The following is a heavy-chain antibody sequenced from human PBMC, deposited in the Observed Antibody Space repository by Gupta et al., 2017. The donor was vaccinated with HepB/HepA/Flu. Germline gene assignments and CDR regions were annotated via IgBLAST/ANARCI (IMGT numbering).Heavy chain of an antibody. Sequence: QVQLVQSGAEVKKPGASVKVSCKASGYTFTGYYMHWVRQAPGQGLEWMGWINPNSGGTNYAQKFQGWVTMTRDTSISTAYMELSRLRSDDTAVYYCARGDILTGYLPVAGMDVWGQGTTVTVSS. CDR1: GYTFTGYY. V-gene: IGHV1-2*04. CDR3: ARGDILTGYLPVAGMDV. D-gene: IGHD3-9*01. CDR2: INPNSGGT. J-gene: IGHJ6*02.